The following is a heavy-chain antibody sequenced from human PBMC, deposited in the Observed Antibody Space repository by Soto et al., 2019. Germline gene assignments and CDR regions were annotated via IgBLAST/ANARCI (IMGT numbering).Heavy chain of an antibody. CDR1: GFTFSSYA. CDR3: ARDFRPERITIFGVVTTDETYGMDV. V-gene: IGHV3-30-3*01. D-gene: IGHD3-3*01. J-gene: IGHJ6*04. Sequence: GVSLRLSWAASGFTFSSYAMPWVRKAPCKGLERVAVISYDGSNKYYADSVKGRFTIYRDNSKNTLYLQMNSLRAEETAVYYCARDFRPERITIFGVVTTDETYGMDVWGKGTTVTISS. CDR2: ISYDGSNK.